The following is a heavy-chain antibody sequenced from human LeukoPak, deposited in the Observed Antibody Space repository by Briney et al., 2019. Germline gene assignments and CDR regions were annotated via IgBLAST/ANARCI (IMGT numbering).Heavy chain of an antibody. V-gene: IGHV3-33*01. CDR1: GFTFSNFG. CDR2: IWYDGGKK. CDR3: AREAYSSAWCGDH. Sequence: SLRLSCAASGFTFSNFGMHWVRQAPGKGLEWVALIWYDGGKKFYTDSVKGRFTISRDNSKSTLYLEVNSLRAEDTATYYCAREAYSSAWCGDHWGQGTLVTVSS. J-gene: IGHJ4*02. D-gene: IGHD6-19*01.